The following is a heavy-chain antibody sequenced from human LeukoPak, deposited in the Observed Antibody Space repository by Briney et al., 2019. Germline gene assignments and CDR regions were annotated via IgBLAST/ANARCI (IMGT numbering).Heavy chain of an antibody. Sequence: GGSLRLSCAASGFTFSSYAMHWVRQAPGKGLEWVAVISYDGSNKYYADSVKGRFTISRDNSKNTPYLQMNSLRAEDTAVYYCARPPEVYYYYYGMDVWGQGTTVTVSS. J-gene: IGHJ6*02. V-gene: IGHV3-30-3*01. CDR2: ISYDGSNK. CDR1: GFTFSSYA. CDR3: ARPPEVYYYYYGMDV.